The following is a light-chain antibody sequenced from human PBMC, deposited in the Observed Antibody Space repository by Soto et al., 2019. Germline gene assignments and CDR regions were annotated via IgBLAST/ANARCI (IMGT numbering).Light chain of an antibody. J-gene: IGKJ3*01. V-gene: IGKV1-27*01. CDR2: AAS. Sequence: DIPMTQSPSSLSASVGDRVTITCRASQGISNYVAWYQQKPGKVPKLLIYAASTLQSGVPARFSGSGSGTDYTLTISSLQPEDVATYYCQQYNSAPPPFGPWPKVDSK. CDR3: QQYNSAPPP. CDR1: QGISNY.